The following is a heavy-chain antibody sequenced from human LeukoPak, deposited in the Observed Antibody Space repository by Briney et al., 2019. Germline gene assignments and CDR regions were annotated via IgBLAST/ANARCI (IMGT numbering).Heavy chain of an antibody. CDR2: IIPIFGTA. D-gene: IGHD2-2*01. CDR3: ARENDPYCSSTSCYPDNWFDP. V-gene: IGHV1-69*13. Sequence: GASVKVSCKASGGTFSSYAISWVRQAPGQGLEWMGGIIPIFGTANYAQKFQGRVTITAGESTSTAYMELSSLRSEDTAVNYCARENDPYCSSTSCYPDNWFDPWGQGTLVTVSS. CDR1: GGTFSSYA. J-gene: IGHJ5*02.